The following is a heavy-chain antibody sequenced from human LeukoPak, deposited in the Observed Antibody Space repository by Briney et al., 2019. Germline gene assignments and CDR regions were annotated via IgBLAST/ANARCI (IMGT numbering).Heavy chain of an antibody. V-gene: IGHV4-59*08. Sequence: PSETLSLTCTASGGSISSYYWSWIRQPPGKGLEWIGYIYYSGSTYYNPSLKSRVTISVDTSKNQFSLKLSSVTAADTAVYYCARVLGYYYYMDVWGKGTTVTVSS. CDR1: GGSISSYY. J-gene: IGHJ6*03. CDR2: IYYSGST. CDR3: ARVLGYYYYMDV.